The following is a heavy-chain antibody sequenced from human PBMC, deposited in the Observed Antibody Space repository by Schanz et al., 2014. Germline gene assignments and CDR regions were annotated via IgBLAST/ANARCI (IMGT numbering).Heavy chain of an antibody. CDR2: ISYDGSNK. J-gene: IGHJ6*02. V-gene: IGHV3-30-3*01. Sequence: QVQLVESGGGVVQPGRSLRLSCAASGFTLSSYAMHWVRQAPGKGLEWVAVISYDGSNKYYADSVKGRFTISRDNSKNTLYLQMNSLRAEDTAVYYCAREEGWGIAAAGPKHYYYGMDVWGQGTTVTVSS. CDR1: GFTLSSYA. CDR3: AREEGWGIAAAGPKHYYYGMDV. D-gene: IGHD6-13*01.